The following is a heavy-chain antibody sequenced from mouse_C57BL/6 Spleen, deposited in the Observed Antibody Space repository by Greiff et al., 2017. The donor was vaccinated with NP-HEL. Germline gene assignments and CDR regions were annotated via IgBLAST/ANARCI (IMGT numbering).Heavy chain of an antibody. CDR1: GYTFTSYW. CDR2: IDPSDSYT. Sequence: QVQLKQPGAELVMPGASVKLSCKASGYTFTSYWMHWVKQRPGQGLEWIGEIDPSDSYTNYNQKFKGKSTLTVDKSSSTAYMQLSSLTSEDSAVYYCARVRYYAMDYWGQGTSVTVSS. J-gene: IGHJ4*01. CDR3: ARVRYYAMDY. V-gene: IGHV1-69*01.